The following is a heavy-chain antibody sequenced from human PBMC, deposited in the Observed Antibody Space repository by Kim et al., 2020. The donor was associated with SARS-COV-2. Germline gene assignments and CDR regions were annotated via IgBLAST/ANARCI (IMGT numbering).Heavy chain of an antibody. CDR2: ISGSGGRT. J-gene: IGHJ4*02. D-gene: IGHD3-3*01. Sequence: GGSLRLSCAASGFTFSIYAMSWVRQAPGKGLEWVSGISGSGGRTYYADSVKGRFTISRDNSKNTLYMQMNSLRAEDTAIYYCARAPDGSSVDYWGQGTLVTVSS. V-gene: IGHV3-23*01. CDR3: ARAPDGSSVDY. CDR1: GFTFSIYA.